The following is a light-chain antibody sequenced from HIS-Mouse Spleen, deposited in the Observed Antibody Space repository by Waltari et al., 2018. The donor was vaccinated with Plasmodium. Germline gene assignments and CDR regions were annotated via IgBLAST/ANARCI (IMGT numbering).Light chain of an antibody. CDR2: DVR. V-gene: IGLV2-11*01. Sequence: QSALTQPRSVSGSPGQSVTIPCTGTSSDVGGYNYVSWSQQHPGKAPKPALYDVRKRPSGVPDRFCGSNTGNTASLTISGLQAEDEADYYCCSYAGSYTWVFGGGTKLTVL. CDR3: CSYAGSYTWV. J-gene: IGLJ2*01. CDR1: SSDVGGYNY.